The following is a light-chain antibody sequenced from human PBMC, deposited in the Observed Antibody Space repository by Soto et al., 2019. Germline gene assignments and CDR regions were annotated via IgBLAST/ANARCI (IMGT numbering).Light chain of an antibody. Sequence: QSVLTQPPSASGTPGQRVTISCSGSSPNIGSNTVNWYQQLPGTAPKLLIYSNNQRPSGVPDRFSGSKSGTSASLAISGLQSEDEADYYCAAWDDSLNAPVFGGGTKVTVL. CDR2: SNN. V-gene: IGLV1-44*01. CDR3: AAWDDSLNAPV. CDR1: SPNIGSNT. J-gene: IGLJ2*01.